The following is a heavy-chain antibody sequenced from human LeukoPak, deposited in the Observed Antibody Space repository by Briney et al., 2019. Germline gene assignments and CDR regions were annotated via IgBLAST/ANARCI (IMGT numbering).Heavy chain of an antibody. CDR1: GFTFSSYA. D-gene: IGHD6-13*01. V-gene: IGHV3-23*01. J-gene: IGHJ4*02. Sequence: GGSLRLSCAASGFTFSSYAMSWVRQAPGKGLEWVSAISGSGGSTYYADSVKGRFTISRDNSKNTLYLQMNSLRVEDTAVYYCAKRGAAAGGWYFDYWGQGTLVTVSS. CDR2: ISGSGGST. CDR3: AKRGAAAGGWYFDY.